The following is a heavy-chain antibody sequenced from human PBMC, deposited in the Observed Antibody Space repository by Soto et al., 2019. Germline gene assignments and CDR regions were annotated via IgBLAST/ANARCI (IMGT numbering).Heavy chain of an antibody. CDR1: GFTFSSYA. D-gene: IGHD1-26*01. V-gene: IGHV3-33*08. CDR3: ARDTLGATFY. J-gene: IGHJ4*02. CDR2: IWNDGSNK. Sequence: PGGSLRLSCAASGFTFSSYAMHWVRQAPGKGLEWVAVIWNDGSNKFYADSVKGRFTISRDNSKDTLYLQMNSLGAEDTAVYYCARDTLGATFYWGQGTLVTVSS.